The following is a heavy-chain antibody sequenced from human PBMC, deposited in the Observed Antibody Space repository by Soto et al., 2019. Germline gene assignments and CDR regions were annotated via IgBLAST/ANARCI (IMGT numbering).Heavy chain of an antibody. J-gene: IGHJ4*02. CDR1: GFAFSGYE. CDR2: ISSSGSTI. Sequence: GGSLRLSCAASGFAFSGYEMNWVRQAPGKGLEWVSYISSSGSTIYYADSVKGRFTISRDNAKNSLYLQMNSLRAEDTAVYYCARVQSRIAAAGTFDYWGQGTLVTVSS. CDR3: ARVQSRIAAAGTFDY. D-gene: IGHD6-13*01. V-gene: IGHV3-48*03.